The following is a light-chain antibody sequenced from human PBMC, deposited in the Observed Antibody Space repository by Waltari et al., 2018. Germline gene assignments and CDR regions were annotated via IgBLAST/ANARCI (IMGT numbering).Light chain of an antibody. Sequence: QSALTQPPSASGSPGQSVTISCTATSSDVGGFNYVSWYQQHPGKAPKLMIYEVSKRSSGFPDRFSGSKSGNTASLTVSGLQAEDEGDYDCSSYAGTNNVVFGGGTKLTVL. CDR2: EVS. CDR3: SSYAGTNNVV. CDR1: SSDVGGFNY. J-gene: IGLJ2*01. V-gene: IGLV2-8*01.